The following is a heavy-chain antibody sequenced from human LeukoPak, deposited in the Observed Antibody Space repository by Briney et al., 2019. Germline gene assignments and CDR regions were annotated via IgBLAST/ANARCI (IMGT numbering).Heavy chain of an antibody. CDR1: GESFSRYY. J-gene: IGHJ4*03. Sequence: SETLSLTCAVSGESFSRYYWSWIRQSPGKGLEWIAEIDHRGDTNYNPSVKSRVTISVDTSKNQFSLKVRSLSAADTAVYYCARGPTISETGYFDFWGQGTLVTVSS. V-gene: IGHV4-34*01. CDR3: ARGPTISETGYFDF. CDR2: IDHRGDT. D-gene: IGHD1-1*01.